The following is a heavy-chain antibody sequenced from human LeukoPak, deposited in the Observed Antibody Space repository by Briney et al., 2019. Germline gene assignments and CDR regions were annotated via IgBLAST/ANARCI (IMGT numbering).Heavy chain of an antibody. J-gene: IGHJ4*02. V-gene: IGHV3-23*01. D-gene: IGHD6-19*01. CDR3: AKGGGWYYYFDY. Sequence: GGSLRLSCAASGFTFSTYAMTWVRQAPGKGLEWVSGISDSGTTTYYADSVKGRFTISRDNSKNTLYLQMNSLRAEDTAVYYCAKGGGWYYYFDYWGQGTLVTVSS. CDR1: GFTFSTYA. CDR2: ISDSGTTT.